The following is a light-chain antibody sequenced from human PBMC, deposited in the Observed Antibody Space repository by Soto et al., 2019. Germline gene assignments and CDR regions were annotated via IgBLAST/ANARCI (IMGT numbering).Light chain of an antibody. Sequence: AIQMTQSPSSLSASVGDRVTITCRASQDIRNDLAWYQQKPGQAPHLLIFAAFNLQSGVPSSFSGGGSGTHFTLTIIILQPDDFATYYCLQYYKFSWTFGQGTKVDIK. J-gene: IGKJ1*01. CDR2: AAF. CDR1: QDIRND. V-gene: IGKV1-6*01. CDR3: LQYYKFSWT.